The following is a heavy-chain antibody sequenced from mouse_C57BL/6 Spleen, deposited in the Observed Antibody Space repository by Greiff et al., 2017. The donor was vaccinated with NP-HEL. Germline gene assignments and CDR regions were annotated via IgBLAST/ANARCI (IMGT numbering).Heavy chain of an antibody. J-gene: IGHJ4*01. Sequence: EVHLVESGGGLVQPKGSLKLSCAASGFSFNTYAMNWVRQAPGKGLEWVARIRSKSNNYATYYADSVKDRFTISRDDSESMLYLQMNNLKTEDTAMYYCVRGARQLIMAYAMDYWGQGTSVTVSS. CDR3: VRGARQLIMAYAMDY. V-gene: IGHV10-1*01. CDR2: IRSKSNNYAT. CDR1: GFSFNTYA. D-gene: IGHD3-2*02.